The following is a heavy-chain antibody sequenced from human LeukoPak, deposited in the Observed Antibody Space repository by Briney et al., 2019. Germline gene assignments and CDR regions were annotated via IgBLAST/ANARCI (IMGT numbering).Heavy chain of an antibody. V-gene: IGHV3-53*01. Sequence: GSXRLXCXASGFTVSSNYMSWVRQAPGKGLEWVSVIYSGGSTHYADSVKGRFTISRDNSKNTLYLQMNSLRAEDTAVYYCASTSYSSSWYSFDYWGQGTLVTVSS. J-gene: IGHJ4*02. D-gene: IGHD6-13*01. CDR3: ASTSYSSSWYSFDY. CDR2: IYSGGST. CDR1: GFTVSSNY.